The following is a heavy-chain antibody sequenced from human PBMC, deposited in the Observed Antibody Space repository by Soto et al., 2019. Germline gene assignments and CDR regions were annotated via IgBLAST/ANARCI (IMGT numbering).Heavy chain of an antibody. D-gene: IGHD2-21*01. J-gene: IGHJ4*02. CDR2: ISPKSTYR. CDR1: VVSFSVYY. CDR3: VRGGGGGLFEH. Sequence: GSLRLSCLNPVVSFSVYYMCWICQAPGKGLEWLSHISPKSTYRNYADSVKGRFTISRDNTKSSLFLQMNSLGVEDTAVYYCVRGGGGGLFEHWGQGVLVTVSS. V-gene: IGHV3-11*06.